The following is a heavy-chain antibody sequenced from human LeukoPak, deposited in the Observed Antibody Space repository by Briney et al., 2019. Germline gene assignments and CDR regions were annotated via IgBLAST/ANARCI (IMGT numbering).Heavy chain of an antibody. J-gene: IGHJ4*02. Sequence: GGSLRLSCAAFGFTFKLYTMNWVRQAPGKGLEWVSYISSSSSTIYYADSVKGRFTISRDNAKNSLYLQMNSLRAEDTAVYYCARESLLTRGYYDSSGYGDYWGQGTLVTVSS. CDR2: ISSSSSTI. V-gene: IGHV3-48*04. CDR1: GFTFKLYT. D-gene: IGHD3-22*01. CDR3: ARESLLTRGYYDSSGYGDY.